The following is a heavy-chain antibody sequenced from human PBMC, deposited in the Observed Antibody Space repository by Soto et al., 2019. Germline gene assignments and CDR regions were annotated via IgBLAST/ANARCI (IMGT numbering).Heavy chain of an antibody. D-gene: IGHD2-2*01. CDR2: IYYSGST. V-gene: IGHV4-39*01. CDR3: ARHGLYRHQLLGTVDYFDS. J-gene: IGHJ4*02. Sequence: QLQLQESGPGLVKPSETLSLTCTVSGGSISSSSYYWGWIRQPPGKGLEWIGSIYYSGSTYYNPALESRVTMSVDTSTNQLPLERSAVTAADTGVYYCARHGLYRHQLLGTVDYFDSWGQGTLVTVSS. CDR1: GGSISSSSYY.